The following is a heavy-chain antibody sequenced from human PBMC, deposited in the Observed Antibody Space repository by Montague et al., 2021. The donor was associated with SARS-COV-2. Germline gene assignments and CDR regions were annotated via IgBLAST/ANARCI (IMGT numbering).Heavy chain of an antibody. CDR2: VHCTGST. V-gene: IGHV4-59*01. Sequence: SETLSLTCEVSGGSMSGYYWTWIRQSPGKGLEWIGYVHCTGSTKYNPSLKTRVSLSLDTPKNHFSLHLSSVTAADTAIYFCARAQNTCFIANCVNYFDVWGLGALVTVSS. D-gene: IGHD1-1*01. J-gene: IGHJ4*02. CDR1: GGSMSGYY. CDR3: ARAQNTCFIANCVNYFDV.